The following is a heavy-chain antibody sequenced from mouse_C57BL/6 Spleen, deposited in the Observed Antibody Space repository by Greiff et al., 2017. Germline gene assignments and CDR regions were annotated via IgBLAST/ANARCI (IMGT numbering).Heavy chain of an antibody. D-gene: IGHD2-4*01. CDR1: GYTFTSYW. Sequence: QVQLKQPGAELVMPGASVKLSCKASGYTFTSYWMHWVKQRPGQGLEWIGEIDPSDSYTNYNQKFKGKSTLTVDKSSSTAYMQLSSLTSEDSAVYYCARGLRQDYYAMDYWGQGTSVTVSS. J-gene: IGHJ4*01. V-gene: IGHV1-69*01. CDR2: IDPSDSYT. CDR3: ARGLRQDYYAMDY.